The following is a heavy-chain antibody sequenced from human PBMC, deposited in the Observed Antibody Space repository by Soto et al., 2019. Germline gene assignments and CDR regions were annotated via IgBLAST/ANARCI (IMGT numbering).Heavy chain of an antibody. D-gene: IGHD4-17*01. CDR2: IYYSGST. CDR1: GGSISSGGYY. J-gene: IGHJ6*02. Sequence: SETLSLTCTVSGGSISSGGYYWSWIRQHPGKGLEWIGYIYYSGSTYYNPSLKSRVTISVDTSKNQFSLKLSSVTAADTAVYYCARAGLRGDYGDYEDYYYGMDVWGQGTTVT. CDR3: ARAGLRGDYGDYEDYYYGMDV. V-gene: IGHV4-31*03.